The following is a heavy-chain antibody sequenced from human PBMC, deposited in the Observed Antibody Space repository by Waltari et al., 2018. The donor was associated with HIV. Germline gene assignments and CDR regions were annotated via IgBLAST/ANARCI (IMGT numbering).Heavy chain of an antibody. V-gene: IGHV3-15*01. J-gene: IGHJ4*02. D-gene: IGHD3-10*01. CDR3: ATEEGYGSGSYLDY. Sequence: EEHRLESGGDLVKPGGCLRLSCSASVLTFSAAWMTWVRQAPGKGVEWIGRIKSKAEGGTTEYAAAVKGRFTISRDDSKNTLFLQMNSLKTEDTAVYYCATEEGYGSGSYLDYWGQGTLLTVSS. CDR1: VLTFSAAW. CDR2: IKSKAEGGTT.